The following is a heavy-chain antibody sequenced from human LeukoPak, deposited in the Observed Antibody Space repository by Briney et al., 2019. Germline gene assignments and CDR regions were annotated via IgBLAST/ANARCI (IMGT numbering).Heavy chain of an antibody. CDR1: GYTFTGYY. Sequence: ASVKVSCKASGYTFTGYYMHWVRQAPGQGLEWMRWINPNSGGTNYAQKFQGRVTMTRDTSISTAYMELSRLRSDDTAVYYCARVYYYDSSGYYYVPDYWGQGTLVTVSS. D-gene: IGHD3-22*01. CDR3: ARVYYYDSSGYYYVPDY. CDR2: INPNSGGT. J-gene: IGHJ4*02. V-gene: IGHV1-2*02.